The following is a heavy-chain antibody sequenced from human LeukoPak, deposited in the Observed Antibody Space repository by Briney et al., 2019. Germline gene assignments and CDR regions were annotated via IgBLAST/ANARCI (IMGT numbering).Heavy chain of an antibody. V-gene: IGHV1-69*05. J-gene: IGHJ3*02. D-gene: IGHD6-6*01. Sequence: SVKVSCKASGGTFSSYAISWVRQAPGQGLEWMGGIIPIFGTANYAQKFQGRVTITTDESTSTAYMELSSLRSEDTAVYYCATSPYYSSYDAFDIWGRGTMVTVSS. CDR1: GGTFSSYA. CDR2: IIPIFGTA. CDR3: ATSPYYSSYDAFDI.